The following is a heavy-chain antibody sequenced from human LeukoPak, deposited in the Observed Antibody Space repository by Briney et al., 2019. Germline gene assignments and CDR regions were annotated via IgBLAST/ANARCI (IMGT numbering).Heavy chain of an antibody. Sequence: GGSLRLSCAASGFTFSSNWMSWVRQAPGKGLEWVANIRQDGSDKYCMDSVKGRFTISRDNAKNSLSLQMNSLRVEDTAVYYCAKDRLEGSYSSGWFFDYWGQGTLVTVSS. V-gene: IGHV3-7*01. CDR2: IRQDGSDK. D-gene: IGHD6-19*01. CDR1: GFTFSSNW. CDR3: AKDRLEGSYSSGWFFDY. J-gene: IGHJ4*02.